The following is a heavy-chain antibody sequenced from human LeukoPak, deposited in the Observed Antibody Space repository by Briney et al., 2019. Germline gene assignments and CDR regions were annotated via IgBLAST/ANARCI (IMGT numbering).Heavy chain of an antibody. J-gene: IGHJ4*02. V-gene: IGHV3-64*01. D-gene: IGHD3-3*01. Sequence: GGSLRLSCAASGFRFSNYAMHWVRQAPGKGLEFVSAIDSSGESRYYAKSVKGRFTISRDNSRNTLYLLMAGLGTDDMAVYYCARARADFWSGYQYWGQGTLVTVSS. CDR1: GFRFSNYA. CDR2: IDSSGESR. CDR3: ARARADFWSGYQY.